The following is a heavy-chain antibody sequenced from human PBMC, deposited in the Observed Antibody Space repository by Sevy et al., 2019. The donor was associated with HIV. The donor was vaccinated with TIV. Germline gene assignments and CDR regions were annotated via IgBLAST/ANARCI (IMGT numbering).Heavy chain of an antibody. D-gene: IGHD2-2*01. Sequence: SETLSLTCTVSGGSISSYYWSWIRQPPGKGLEWIGYIYYSGSTNYNPSLKSRVTISVDTSKNQFSLKLSSVTAADTAXYYCARDMLGYCSSTSCYAEGYFDYWGQGTLVTVSS. V-gene: IGHV4-59*01. CDR3: ARDMLGYCSSTSCYAEGYFDY. CDR2: IYYSGST. J-gene: IGHJ4*02. CDR1: GGSISSYY.